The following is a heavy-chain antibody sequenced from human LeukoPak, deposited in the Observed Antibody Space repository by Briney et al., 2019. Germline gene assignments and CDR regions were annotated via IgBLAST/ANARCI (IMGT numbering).Heavy chain of an antibody. CDR2: ISGSGGST. CDR3: AKEGSSWYFDY. Sequence: AGGSLRLSCAASGFMFSSHGMSWVRQAPGKGLEWVSAISGSGGSTYYADSVKGRFTISRDNSKNTLYLQMNSLRAEDTAVYYCAKEGSSWYFDYWGQGTLVTVSS. CDR1: GFMFSSHG. D-gene: IGHD6-13*01. V-gene: IGHV3-23*01. J-gene: IGHJ4*02.